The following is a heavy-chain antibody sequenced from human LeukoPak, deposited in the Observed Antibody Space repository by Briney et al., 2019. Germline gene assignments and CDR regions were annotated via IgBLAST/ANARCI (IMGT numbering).Heavy chain of an antibody. CDR1: GFTFSSYA. J-gene: IGHJ4*02. CDR2: ITGGGDST. CDR3: AKASTNWGKFYLDY. D-gene: IGHD7-27*01. Sequence: GGSLRLSCAASGFTFSSYAMTWVRQAPGKGLEWVSSITGGGDSTYYADSVKGRFTISRDSSKNTLYLQMNSLRVEDTAVYYCAKASTNWGKFYLDYWGQGTLVTVSS. V-gene: IGHV3-23*01.